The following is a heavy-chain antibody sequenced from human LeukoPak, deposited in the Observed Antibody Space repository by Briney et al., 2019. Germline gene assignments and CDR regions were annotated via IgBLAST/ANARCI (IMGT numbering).Heavy chain of an antibody. J-gene: IGHJ4*02. D-gene: IGHD6-19*01. CDR1: GFTFSSYA. V-gene: IGHV3-23*01. Sequence: PGGSLRLSCAASGFTFSSYAMSWVRQAPGKGLEWVSVISGSGGSTYYADSVKGRFTISRDNAKNSLYLQMNSLRAEDTAVYYCATTNDDGGWYESDYWGQGTLVTVSS. CDR3: ATTNDDGGWYESDY. CDR2: ISGSGGST.